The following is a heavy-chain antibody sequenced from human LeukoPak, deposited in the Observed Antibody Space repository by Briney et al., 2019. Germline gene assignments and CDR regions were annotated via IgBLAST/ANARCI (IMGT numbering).Heavy chain of an antibody. CDR1: GFTFSDYA. CDR2: ISDGGSIT. J-gene: IGHJ4*02. Sequence: TGGSLRLSCAASGFTFSDYAMSWVRQAPGKGLEWVSTISDGGSITYYADSVKGRFTISRDNSKNTLFLQMNSLRAEDTAIYYCAKSRGSGSSMARGVNFDYWGQGTLVIVSS. V-gene: IGHV3-23*01. D-gene: IGHD3-10*01. CDR3: AKSRGSGSSMARGVNFDY.